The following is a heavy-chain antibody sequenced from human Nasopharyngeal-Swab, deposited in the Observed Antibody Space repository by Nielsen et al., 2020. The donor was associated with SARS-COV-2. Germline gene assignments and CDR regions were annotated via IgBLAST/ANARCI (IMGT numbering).Heavy chain of an antibody. J-gene: IGHJ3*02. CDR2: VYYGGNT. CDR3: ARDQRSGWFDAFDI. Sequence: WIRQPPGKGLEWIGSVYYGGNTYYNPSLKGRVTISVDTSKNQFSLKLSSVTAADTAVYYCARDQRSGWFDAFDIWGQGTMVTVSS. V-gene: IGHV4-39*07. D-gene: IGHD6-19*01.